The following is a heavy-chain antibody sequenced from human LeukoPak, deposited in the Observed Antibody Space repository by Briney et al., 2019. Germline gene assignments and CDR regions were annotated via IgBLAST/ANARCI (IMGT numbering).Heavy chain of an antibody. CDR1: GGSISSGSYY. V-gene: IGHV4-61*02. J-gene: IGHJ5*02. D-gene: IGHD3-3*01. CDR2: IYTSGST. CDR3: ARLGRSGPLS. Sequence: SETLSLTCTVSGGSISSGSYYWSWIRQPAGKGLEWIGRIYTSGSTNYNPSLKSRVTISVDTSKNQFSLKLSSVTAADTGVYYCARLGRSGPLSSGQGTLVTVST.